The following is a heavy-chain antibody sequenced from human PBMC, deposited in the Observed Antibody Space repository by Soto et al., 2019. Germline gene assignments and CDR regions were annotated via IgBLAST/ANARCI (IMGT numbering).Heavy chain of an antibody. Sequence: QVQLVQSGAEVKKPGSSVKVSCKASGGTFSSYAISWVRQAPGQGLEWMGGIIPIFGTANYAQKFHGRVTITADESTSTAYMELSSLRSEDTAVYYCARDPTVTTEYYYGMDVWGQGTTVTVSS. J-gene: IGHJ6*02. D-gene: IGHD4-4*01. CDR2: IIPIFGTA. V-gene: IGHV1-69*12. CDR3: ARDPTVTTEYYYGMDV. CDR1: GGTFSSYA.